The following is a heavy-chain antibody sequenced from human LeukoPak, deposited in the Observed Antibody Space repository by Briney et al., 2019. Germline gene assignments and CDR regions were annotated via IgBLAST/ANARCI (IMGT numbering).Heavy chain of an antibody. CDR2: ISYDGSNK. CDR3: ARDDGSGSYNY. D-gene: IGHD3-10*01. V-gene: IGHV3-30-3*01. Sequence: PGGSLRLSCAASGFTFSSYAMHWVRQAPGKGLEWVAVISYDGSNKYYADSVKGRFTISRDNSKNTLYLQMNSLRAEDTAVYYCARDDGSGSYNYWGQGTLATVSS. CDR1: GFTFSSYA. J-gene: IGHJ4*02.